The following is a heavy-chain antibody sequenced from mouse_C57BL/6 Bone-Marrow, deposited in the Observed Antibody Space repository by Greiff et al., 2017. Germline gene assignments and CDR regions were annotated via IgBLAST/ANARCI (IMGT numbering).Heavy chain of an antibody. Sequence: VQLQQPGAELVMPGASVKLSCKASGYTFTSYWMHWVKQRPGQGLEWIGEIDPSDSYTNYNQKFQGKSTLTVDKSSSTAYMQLSSLTSEDSAVYYGAREDGGYYVWFAYWGQGTLVTVSA. D-gene: IGHD2-3*01. V-gene: IGHV1-69*01. J-gene: IGHJ3*01. CDR1: GYTFTSYW. CDR2: IDPSDSYT. CDR3: AREDGGYYVWFAY.